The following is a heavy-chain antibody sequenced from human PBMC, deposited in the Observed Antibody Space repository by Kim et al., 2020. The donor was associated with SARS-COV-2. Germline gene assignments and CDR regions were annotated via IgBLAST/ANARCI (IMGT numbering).Heavy chain of an antibody. CDR3: AGQIPDYVWGSYRSNWFDP. CDR2: IYYSGST. CDR1: GGSISSSSYY. J-gene: IGHJ5*02. D-gene: IGHD3-16*02. Sequence: SETLSLTCTVSGGSISSSSYYWGWIRQPPGKGLEWIGSIYYSGSTYYNPSLKSRVTISVDTSKNQFSLKLSSVTAADTAVYYCAGQIPDYVWGSYRSNWFDPWGQGTLVTVCS. V-gene: IGHV4-39*01.